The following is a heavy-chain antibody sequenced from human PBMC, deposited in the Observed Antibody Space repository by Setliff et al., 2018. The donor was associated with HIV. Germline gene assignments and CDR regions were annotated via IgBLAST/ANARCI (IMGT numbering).Heavy chain of an antibody. CDR2: IDSNNGNR. J-gene: IGHJ6*03. CDR3: VRLTADRTNYYYYMDV. CDR1: GSSLSTYA. V-gene: IGHV1-18*01. Sequence: ASVQVSCKASGSSLSTYAISRVRQAPGQGLEWMGWIDSNNGNRNFAQKFRGRVTMTTDISTNTAYMEVRSLSFDDTAVYYCVRLTADRTNYYYYMDVWGKGTTVTVSS. D-gene: IGHD2-8*01.